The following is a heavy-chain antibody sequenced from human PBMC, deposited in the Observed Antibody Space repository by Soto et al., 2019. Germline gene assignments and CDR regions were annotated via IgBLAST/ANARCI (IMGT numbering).Heavy chain of an antibody. CDR3: ARVTSSWGLVSYFDY. V-gene: IGHV3-30*03. CDR2: ISYDGSNK. J-gene: IGHJ4*02. CDR1: GFTFSSYG. D-gene: IGHD6-13*01. Sequence: PGGSLRLSCAASGFTFSSYGMHWVRQAPGKGLEWVAVISYDGSNKYYADSVKGRFTISRDNSKNTLYLQMNSLRAEDTAVYYCARVTSSWGLVSYFDYWGQGTLVTVSS.